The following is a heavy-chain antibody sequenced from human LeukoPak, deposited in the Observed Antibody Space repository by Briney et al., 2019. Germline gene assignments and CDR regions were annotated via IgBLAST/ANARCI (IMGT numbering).Heavy chain of an antibody. CDR2: IRRDGSNK. D-gene: IGHD5-12*01. CDR3: AKGPSGNQFDP. CDR1: GFTFISNG. J-gene: IGHJ5*02. Sequence: LSGGPLRLSCAASGFTFISNGMHWVRQAPGKGLEWVAFIRRDGSNKFYADSVKGRFTISRDNANNMLHLQLYSLRAEDTAVYYCAKGPSGNQFDPWGQGTLVIVSS. V-gene: IGHV3-30*02.